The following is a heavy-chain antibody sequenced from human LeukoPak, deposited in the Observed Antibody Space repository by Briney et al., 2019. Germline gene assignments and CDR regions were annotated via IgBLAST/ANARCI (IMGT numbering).Heavy chain of an antibody. V-gene: IGHV3-30*04. CDR1: GFIFSSYA. J-gene: IGHJ4*02. CDR2: ISYDGSNK. Sequence: PGRSLRLSCAASGFIFSSYAMHWVRQAPGKGLEWVAVISYDGSNKYYADSVKGRFTISRDNSRNTLYPQMNSLRAEDTAVYYCARGSGYLETFDYWGQGTLVTVSS. D-gene: IGHD3-22*01. CDR3: ARGSGYLETFDY.